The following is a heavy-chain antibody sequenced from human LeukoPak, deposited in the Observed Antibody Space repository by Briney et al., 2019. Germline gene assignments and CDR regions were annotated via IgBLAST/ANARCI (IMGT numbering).Heavy chain of an antibody. CDR1: GFTFSTYS. J-gene: IGHJ4*02. CDR2: ITISSSTI. D-gene: IGHD3-10*01. CDR3: AKVLWFGELSTPFDY. V-gene: IGHV3-48*01. Sequence: GGSLRLSCAASGFTFSTYSMNWVRQAPGRGLEWVSYITISSSTIYYADSVKGRFTISRDNSKNTLYLQMNSLRAEDTAVYYCAKVLWFGELSTPFDYWGQGTLVTVSS.